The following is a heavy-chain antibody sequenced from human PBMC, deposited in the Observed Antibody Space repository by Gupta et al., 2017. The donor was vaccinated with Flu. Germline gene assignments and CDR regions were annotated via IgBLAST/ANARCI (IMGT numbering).Heavy chain of an antibody. CDR3: AKDWRWNFNNFGMNV. J-gene: IGHJ6*02. V-gene: IGHV3-30*18. CDR2: TSYDDTNK. CDR1: GFSFSNYG. Sequence: QEQVVESGGGVVQPGRSLRLSCAAFGFSFSNYGMHWVRQAPGKGLEWVAVTSYDDTNKYYADSVKGRFTISRDNSKNTLYLQMNSLRTEDTAVYYCAKDWRWNFNNFGMNVWGQGTTVTVSS. D-gene: IGHD5-24*01.